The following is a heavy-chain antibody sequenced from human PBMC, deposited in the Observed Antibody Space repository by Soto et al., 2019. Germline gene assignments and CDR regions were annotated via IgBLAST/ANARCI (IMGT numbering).Heavy chain of an antibody. V-gene: IGHV1-58*01. Sequence: QMQLVQSGPEVRKPGTSVKVTCKACGLTFSSCAVQWVRLALGPRLEWIGWIVVGSGSTKYAQKFQERVTITRDMSTSTAYMELSSLRSEDTAVYYCAAPPNRDAYNYGYWGQGTLVTVSS. CDR2: IVVGSGST. D-gene: IGHD5-12*01. J-gene: IGHJ4*02. CDR3: AAPPNRDAYNYGY. CDR1: GLTFSSCA.